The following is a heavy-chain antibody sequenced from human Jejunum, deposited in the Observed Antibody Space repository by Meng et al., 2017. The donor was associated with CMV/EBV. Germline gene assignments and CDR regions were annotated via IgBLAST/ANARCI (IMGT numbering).Heavy chain of an antibody. J-gene: IGHJ4*02. D-gene: IGHD6-19*01. Sequence: SGFTFSGYGMSWVRQAPGKGLEWVSAIRDSGANTYYAGSVTGRFTISRDNSKNTLYLQMNSLRADDTAVYYCAKSQSLYSSGWYDYWGQGALVTVSS. CDR1: GFTFSGYG. CDR2: IRDSGANT. CDR3: AKSQSLYSSGWYDY. V-gene: IGHV3-23*01.